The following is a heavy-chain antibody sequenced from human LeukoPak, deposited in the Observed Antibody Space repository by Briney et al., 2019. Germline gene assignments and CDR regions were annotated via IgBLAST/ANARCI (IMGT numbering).Heavy chain of an antibody. J-gene: IGHJ6*03. CDR3: AKAPPDPYYYYMDV. Sequence: GGSLRLSCAASKFTFNNYAMHWVRQTPGKGLEWVAVIWFDGSRQYYADSVKGRFTISRDNSKNTLFLQMNNLRAGDTAIYYCAKAPPDPYYYYMDVWGKGTPVTVSS. V-gene: IGHV3-33*06. CDR2: IWFDGSRQ. CDR1: KFTFNNYA.